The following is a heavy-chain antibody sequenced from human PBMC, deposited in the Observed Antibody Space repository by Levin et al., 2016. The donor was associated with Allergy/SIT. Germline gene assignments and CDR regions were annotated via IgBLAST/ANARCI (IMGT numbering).Heavy chain of an antibody. CDR3: AKDLGGAAAGTMDV. D-gene: IGHD6-13*01. CDR1: GFTFSSYA. Sequence: GESLKISCAASGFTFSSYAMSWVRQAPGKGLEWVSAISGSGGSTYYADSVKGRFTISRDNSKNTLYLQMNSLRAEDTAVYYCAKDLGGAAAGTMDVWGQGTTVTVSS. V-gene: IGHV3-23*01. CDR2: ISGSGGST. J-gene: IGHJ6*02.